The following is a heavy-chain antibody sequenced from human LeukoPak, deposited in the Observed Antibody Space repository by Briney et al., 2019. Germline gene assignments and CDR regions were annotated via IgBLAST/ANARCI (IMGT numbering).Heavy chain of an antibody. CDR3: ARLSRPAAALDY. Sequence: SETLSLTCTVSGGSISSSSYYWGWVRQPPGKGLEWIGSIYYSGSTYYNPSLKSRVTISVDTSKTQFSLKLSSVTAADTAVYYCARLSRPAAALDYWGQGTLVTVSS. V-gene: IGHV4-39*01. J-gene: IGHJ4*02. CDR1: GGSISSSSYY. D-gene: IGHD6-13*01. CDR2: IYYSGST.